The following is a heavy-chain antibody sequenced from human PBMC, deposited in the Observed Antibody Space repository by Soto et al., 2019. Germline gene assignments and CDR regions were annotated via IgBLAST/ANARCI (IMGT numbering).Heavy chain of an antibody. CDR1: GFTISAST. CDR3: TANAYDTFVAY. J-gene: IGHJ4*02. D-gene: IGHD3-16*01. Sequence: EVQLVESGGHLVQPGGSLKLSCAASGFTISASTMHWVRQASGKGLEWVGRIRSKTNSYATAYAVSLKGRFTISRDDSKNTAYLQMDSLKTEDTAVYYCTANAYDTFVAYWGQGTLVTVSS. V-gene: IGHV3-73*02. CDR2: IRSKTNSYAT.